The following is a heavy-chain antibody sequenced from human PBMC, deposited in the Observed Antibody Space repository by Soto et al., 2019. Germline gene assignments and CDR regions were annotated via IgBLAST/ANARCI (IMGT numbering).Heavy chain of an antibody. V-gene: IGHV3-73*01. CDR2: IRSKTNNYAT. CDR1: GFRFSDSA. J-gene: IGHJ5*02. Sequence: GGSLRLSCAASGFRFSDSAMHWVRQASGKGLEWVGRIRSKTNNYATRYAASVKGRFTISRDDSKNTAYLEMNSVKAEDTAVYYCARVPGPWGQGTLVTVSS. CDR3: ARVPGP.